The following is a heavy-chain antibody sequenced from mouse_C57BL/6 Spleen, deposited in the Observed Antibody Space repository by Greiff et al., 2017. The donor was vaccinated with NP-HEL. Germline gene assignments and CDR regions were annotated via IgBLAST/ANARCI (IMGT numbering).Heavy chain of an antibody. CDR2: ISSGGDYI. J-gene: IGHJ4*01. D-gene: IGHD1-1*01. V-gene: IGHV5-9-1*02. Sequence: DVKLVESGEGLVKPGGSLKLSCAASGFTFSSYAMSWVRQTPEKRLEWVAYISSGGDYIYYADPVKGRFTISRDNARNTLYLQMSSLKSEDTAMYYCTRDRFVTTVVAPSAMDYWGQGTSVTVSS. CDR3: TRDRFVTTVVAPSAMDY. CDR1: GFTFSSYA.